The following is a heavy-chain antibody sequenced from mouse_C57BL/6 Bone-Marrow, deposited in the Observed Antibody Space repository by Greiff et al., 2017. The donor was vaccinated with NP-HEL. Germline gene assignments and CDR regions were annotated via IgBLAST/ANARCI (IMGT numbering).Heavy chain of an antibody. CDR3: AKGSSYDWYFDV. Sequence: VQVVESGPGLVQPSQSLSITCTVSGFSLTSYGVHWVRQSPGKGLEWLGVIWRGGSTDYNAAFMSRLSITKDNSKSQVFFKMNSLQADDTAIYYCAKGSSYDWYFDVWGTGTTVTVSS. CDR1: GFSLTSYG. CDR2: IWRGGST. V-gene: IGHV2-5*01. J-gene: IGHJ1*03. D-gene: IGHD1-1*01.